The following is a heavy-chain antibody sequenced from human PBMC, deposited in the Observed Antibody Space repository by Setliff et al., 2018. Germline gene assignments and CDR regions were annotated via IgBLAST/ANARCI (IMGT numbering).Heavy chain of an antibody. CDR3: ARGALVLQFLEWLPRFYYMDV. CDR1: GYTLTAYD. CDR2: MNPNSGRT. D-gene: IGHD3-3*01. V-gene: IGHV1-8*02. J-gene: IGHJ6*03. Sequence: AASVKVSCKASGYTLTAYDIVWVRQATGQGLEWMGWMNPNSGRTGYPQRFQGRVTMTRNTSISTAYMELSSLRSEDTAVYFCARGALVLQFLEWLPRFYYMDVWGKGTTVTVSS.